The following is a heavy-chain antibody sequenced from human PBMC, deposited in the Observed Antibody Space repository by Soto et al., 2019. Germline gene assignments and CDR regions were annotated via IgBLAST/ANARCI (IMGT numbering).Heavy chain of an antibody. D-gene: IGHD3-22*01. CDR3: ARETVRYYDSSGYGTDY. V-gene: IGHV3-48*03. Sequence: GGSLRLSCAASGFTFSSYEMNWVRQAPGKGLEWVSYISSSGSTIYYADSVKGRFTISRDNAKNSLYLQMNSLRAEDTAVYYCARETVRYYDSSGYGTDYWGQGTLVTVSS. J-gene: IGHJ4*02. CDR2: ISSSGSTI. CDR1: GFTFSSYE.